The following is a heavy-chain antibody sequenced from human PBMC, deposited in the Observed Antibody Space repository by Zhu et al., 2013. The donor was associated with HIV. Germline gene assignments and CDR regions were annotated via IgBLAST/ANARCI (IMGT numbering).Heavy chain of an antibody. CDR3: TRGYSSTWSHYYFDY. J-gene: IGHJ4*02. CDR2: INPNSGGT. CDR1: GYTFTGYY. Sequence: QVQLVQSGAEVKKPGASVKVSCKASGYTFTGYYMHWVRQAPGQGLEWMGWINPNSGGTNYAQKFQDWVTLTRDTSISTAYMDLTNLRSDDTAVYYCTRGYSSTWSHYYFDYWGQGTLVTVSS. D-gene: IGHD6-13*01. V-gene: IGHV1-2*04.